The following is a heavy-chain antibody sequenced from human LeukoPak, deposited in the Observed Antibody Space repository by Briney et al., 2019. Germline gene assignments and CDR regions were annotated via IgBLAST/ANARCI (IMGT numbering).Heavy chain of an antibody. J-gene: IGHJ4*02. D-gene: IGHD2-15*01. CDR3: ARGAVVVVAATIFDY. Sequence: SETLSLTCTVSGGSISSYYWSWIRQPPGKGLEWIGYIYYSGSTYYNPSLKSRVTISVDTSKNQFSLKLSSVTAADTAVYYCARGAVVVVAATIFDYWGQGTLVTVSS. V-gene: IGHV4-59*06. CDR1: GGSISSYY. CDR2: IYYSGST.